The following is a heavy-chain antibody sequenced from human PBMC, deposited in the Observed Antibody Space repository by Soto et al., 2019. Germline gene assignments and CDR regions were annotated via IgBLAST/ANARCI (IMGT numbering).Heavy chain of an antibody. D-gene: IGHD1-26*01. J-gene: IGHJ3*02. CDR2: ISAYNGNT. Sequence: ASVKVSCKASGYTFTSYGISWVRQAPGQGLEWMGWISAYNGNTNYAQKLQGRVTMTTDTSTSTAYMELRSLRSDDTAVYYCARPLWGGSYQGDAFDIWGQGTTVTVSS. V-gene: IGHV1-18*01. CDR3: ARPLWGGSYQGDAFDI. CDR1: GYTFTSYG.